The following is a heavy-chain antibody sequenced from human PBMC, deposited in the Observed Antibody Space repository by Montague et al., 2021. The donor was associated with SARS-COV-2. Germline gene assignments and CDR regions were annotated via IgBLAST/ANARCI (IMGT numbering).Heavy chain of an antibody. V-gene: IGHV4-59*01. D-gene: IGHD3-10*01. CDR3: ARDAWFGELHDAFDI. CDR1: GASFSSYH. Sequence: SETLSLTCTVSGASFSSYHWSWIRQPPGRGLEWIGYVYYSGKTNYNPSLKSRVTISVDTSKNQFSLKLSSVTAADTAVYFCARDAWFGELHDAFDIWGQGTMVTVSS. CDR2: VYYSGKT. J-gene: IGHJ3*02.